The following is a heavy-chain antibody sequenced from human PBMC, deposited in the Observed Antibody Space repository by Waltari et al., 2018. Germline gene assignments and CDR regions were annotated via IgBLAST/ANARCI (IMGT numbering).Heavy chain of an antibody. CDR1: GGTFSSYA. CDR3: ASEFNHYDFWSGSLDY. D-gene: IGHD3-3*01. Sequence: QVQLVQSGAEVKKPGSSVKVSCKASGGTFSSYALSWVRQAPGQGLEWMGWIIPIFGTANYAQKFQGRVTITADESTSTAYMELSSLRSEDTAVYYCASEFNHYDFWSGSLDYWGQGTLVTVSS. CDR2: IIPIFGTA. V-gene: IGHV1-69*13. J-gene: IGHJ4*02.